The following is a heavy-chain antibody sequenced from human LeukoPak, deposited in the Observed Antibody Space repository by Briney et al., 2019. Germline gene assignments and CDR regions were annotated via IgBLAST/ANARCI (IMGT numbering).Heavy chain of an antibody. CDR2: ISGSGGST. Sequence: GGSLRLSCAASGFTFSNYAMSWVRQAPGKGLEWVSAISGSGGSTYYADSVKGRFTISRDNSKNSLYLQMNSLRAEDTAVYYCAKVCYDYVWGSYRYPYYFDYWGQGTLVTVSS. CDR1: GFTFSNYA. V-gene: IGHV3-23*01. D-gene: IGHD3-16*02. J-gene: IGHJ4*02. CDR3: AKVCYDYVWGSYRYPYYFDY.